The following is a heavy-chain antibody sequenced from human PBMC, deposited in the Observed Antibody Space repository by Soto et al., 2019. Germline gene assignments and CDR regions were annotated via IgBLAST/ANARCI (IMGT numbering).Heavy chain of an antibody. Sequence: EVHLLESGGTLIQPGGSLRLSCAASGFEFSPYAMTWVRPAPGKGLEWVSGITYSGDTTYYADSVKGRFTISRDNFKNTVYLQLNSLRPDDTAMYYCAKDWPGTSSVTSDYWGQGTLVTVSS. D-gene: IGHD4-17*01. J-gene: IGHJ4*02. CDR2: ITYSGDTT. V-gene: IGHV3-23*01. CDR1: GFEFSPYA. CDR3: AKDWPGTSSVTSDY.